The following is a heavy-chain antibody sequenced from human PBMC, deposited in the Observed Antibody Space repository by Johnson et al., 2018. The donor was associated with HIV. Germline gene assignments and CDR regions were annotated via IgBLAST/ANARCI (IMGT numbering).Heavy chain of an antibody. CDR1: GFTFSSYP. Sequence: QMQLVESGGGVVQPGRSLRLSCAASGFTFSSYPMHWVRQAPGKGLEWVAFISYDGNSKYFADSVKGRFTISRDNSKNTLYLQMNSLRPEDTAVYYCARSSTWQLVPGFDLWGRGTMVTVSS. V-gene: IGHV3-30*04. J-gene: IGHJ3*01. CDR2: ISYDGNSK. CDR3: ARSSTWQLVPGFDL. D-gene: IGHD6-13*01.